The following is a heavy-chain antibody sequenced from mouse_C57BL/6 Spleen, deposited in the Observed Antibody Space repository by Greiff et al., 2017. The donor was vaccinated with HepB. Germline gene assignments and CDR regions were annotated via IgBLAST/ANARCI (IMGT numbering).Heavy chain of an antibody. CDR1: GYSITSGYY. D-gene: IGHD2-4*01. Sequence: ESGPGLVKPSQSLSLTCSVTGYSITSGYYWNWIRQFPGNKLEWMGYISYDGSNNYNPSLKNRISITRDTSKNQFFLKLNSVTTEDTATYYCVIYYENYYAMDYWGQGTSVTVSS. V-gene: IGHV3-6*01. CDR3: VIYYENYYAMDY. J-gene: IGHJ4*01. CDR2: ISYDGSN.